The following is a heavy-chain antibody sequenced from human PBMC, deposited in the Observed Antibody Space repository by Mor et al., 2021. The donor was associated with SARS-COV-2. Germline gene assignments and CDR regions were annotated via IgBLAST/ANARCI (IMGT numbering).Heavy chain of an antibody. CDR2: YGGSNK. J-gene: IGHJ4*02. V-gene: IGHV3-30*15. CDR3: ARTLTAMASHFDY. D-gene: IGHD5-18*01. Sequence: YGGSNKYYADSVKGRFTISRDNSKNTLYLQMSSLRAEDTAVYYCARTLTAMASHFDYWGQGTLVTVSS.